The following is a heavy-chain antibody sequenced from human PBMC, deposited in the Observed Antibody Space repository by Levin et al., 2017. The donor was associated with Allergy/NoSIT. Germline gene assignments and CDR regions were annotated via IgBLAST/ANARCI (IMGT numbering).Heavy chain of an antibody. CDR1: GGSISSGDYY. Sequence: SETLSLTCTVSGGSISSGDYYWSWIRQPPGKGLEWIGYIYYSGSTYYNPSLKSRVTISVDTSKNQFSLKLSSVTAADTAVYYCARYYGSGSYYPTFDYWGQGALVTVSS. V-gene: IGHV4-30-4*08. J-gene: IGHJ4*02. CDR3: ARYYGSGSYYPTFDY. CDR2: IYYSGST. D-gene: IGHD3-10*01.